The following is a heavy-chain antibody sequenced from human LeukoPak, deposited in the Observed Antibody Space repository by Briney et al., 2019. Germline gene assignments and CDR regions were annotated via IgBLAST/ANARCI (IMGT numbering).Heavy chain of an antibody. CDR2: FDPEDGET. CDR3: ARGPVTVAGTPGNPYFDY. J-gene: IGHJ4*02. CDR1: GYTLTELS. D-gene: IGHD6-19*01. Sequence: ASVKVSCKVSGYTLTELSMHWVRQAPGKGLEWMGGFDPEDGETIYAQKFQGRVTMTRDMSTSTVYMELSSLRSEDTAVYYCARGPVTVAGTPGNPYFDYWGQGTLVTVSS. V-gene: IGHV1-24*01.